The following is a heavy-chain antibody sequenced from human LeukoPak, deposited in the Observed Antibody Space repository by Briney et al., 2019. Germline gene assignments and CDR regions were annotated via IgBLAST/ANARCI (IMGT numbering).Heavy chain of an antibody. CDR1: GVSVSSGSYY. Sequence: PSETLSLTCTVSGVSVSSGSYYWSWIRQPPGKGLEWIGYIYYSGSTNYSPSLKSRVTISADTSRNQFSLKLSSVTAADTAVYYCARLDRGYRYCEFDGWGQGTLVTVSS. J-gene: IGHJ4*02. D-gene: IGHD5-18*01. CDR3: ARLDRGYRYCEFDG. CDR2: IYYSGST. V-gene: IGHV4-61*01.